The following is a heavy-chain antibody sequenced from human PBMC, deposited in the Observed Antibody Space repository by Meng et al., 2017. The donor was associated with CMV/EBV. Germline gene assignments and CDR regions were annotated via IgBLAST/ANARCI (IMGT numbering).Heavy chain of an antibody. CDR3: ARARKYYYDTPGDFDY. D-gene: IGHD3-22*01. CDR2: MNPNSGNT. CDR1: GYTFTSYD. J-gene: IGHJ4*02. V-gene: IGHV1-8*03. Sequence: ASVKVSCKASGYTFTSYDINWVRQATGQGLEWMGWMNPNSGNTGYAQKFQGRVTITRNTSISTAYMELSSLRAEDTAVYYCARARKYYYDTPGDFDYWGQGTLVTVSS.